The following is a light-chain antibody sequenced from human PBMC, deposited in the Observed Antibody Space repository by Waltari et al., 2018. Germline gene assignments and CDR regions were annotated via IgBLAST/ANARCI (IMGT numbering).Light chain of an antibody. J-gene: IGKJ3*01. CDR1: HSVSGGPNQRNF. Sequence: IVLTQSPESLGVSLGERASINCKSSHSVSGGPNQRNFVSWYHQKPGQPPKLLIYWASMRQSGVPDRFSGSGSGTGTDFNLTINNLQAEDVGLYFCQQFHERPLTFGPGTRVEI. CDR2: WAS. V-gene: IGKV4-1*01. CDR3: QQFHERPLT.